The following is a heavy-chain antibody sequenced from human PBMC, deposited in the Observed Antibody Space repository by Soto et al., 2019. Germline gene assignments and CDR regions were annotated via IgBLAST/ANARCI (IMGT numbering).Heavy chain of an antibody. CDR2: INHSGST. CDR3: ARSLWFGECMMDV. V-gene: IGHV4-34*01. J-gene: IGHJ6*02. Sequence: QVQLQQWGAGLLKPSETLSLTCAVYGGSFSGYYWSWIRQPPGKGLEWIGEINHSGSTNYNPSLKSRVTISVDTSKNQFSLKLSSVTAADTAVYYCARSLWFGECMMDVWGQGTTVTVSS. CDR1: GGSFSGYY. D-gene: IGHD3-10*01.